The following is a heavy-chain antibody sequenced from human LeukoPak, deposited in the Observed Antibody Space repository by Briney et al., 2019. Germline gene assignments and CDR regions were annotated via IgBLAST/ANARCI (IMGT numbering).Heavy chain of an antibody. CDR3: ARDRDYGSGSYDY. D-gene: IGHD3-10*01. J-gene: IGHJ4*02. Sequence: GGSLRLSCAASGFTFSSYSMNWVRQAPGKGVEWVSSISSSSSYIYYADTVKGGFTISRENAKNSLYMQMSSLRAEDTAVYNCARDRDYGSGSYDYWGQGSLVSVSS. CDR1: GFTFSSYS. CDR2: ISSSSSYI. V-gene: IGHV3-21*03.